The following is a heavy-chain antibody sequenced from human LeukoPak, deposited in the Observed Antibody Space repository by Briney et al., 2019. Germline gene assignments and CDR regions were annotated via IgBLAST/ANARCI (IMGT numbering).Heavy chain of an antibody. J-gene: IGHJ4*02. V-gene: IGHV4-59*01. CDR2: IYYSGST. Sequence: KPSEALSLTCTVSGGSISSYYWSWIRQPPGKGLEWIGYIYYSGSTNYNPSLKSRVTISVDTSKNQFSLKLSSVTAADTAVYYCARDRLSLYYFDYWGQGTLVTVSS. CDR3: ARDRLSLYYFDY. CDR1: GGSISSYY. D-gene: IGHD2/OR15-2a*01.